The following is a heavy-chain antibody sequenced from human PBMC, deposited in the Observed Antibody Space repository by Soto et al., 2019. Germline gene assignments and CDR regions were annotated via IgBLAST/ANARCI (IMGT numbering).Heavy chain of an antibody. CDR3: AKVDLHSGNLVAGPSGYFYYGMDV. V-gene: IGHV4-4*07. J-gene: IGHJ6*02. CDR1: DDFISSYY. Sequence: SETLSLTCTVSDDFISSYYWNWIRQPAGKGLEWIGRVSTSGATNYNPSLESRVTMSVDTSKKQFSLKLTSVTAADTAVYYCAKVDLHSGNLVAGPSGYFYYGMDVWGQGTTVTVSS. CDR2: VSTSGAT. D-gene: IGHD6-19*01.